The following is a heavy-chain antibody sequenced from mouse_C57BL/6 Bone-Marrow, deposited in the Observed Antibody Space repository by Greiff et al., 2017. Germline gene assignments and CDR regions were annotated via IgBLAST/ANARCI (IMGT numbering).Heavy chain of an antibody. D-gene: IGHD2-4*01. J-gene: IGHJ4*01. CDR1: GYSFPSYW. CDR3: ARLYDYDGGYAMDY. CDR2: IYPSDSET. V-gene: IGHV1-61*01. Sequence: QVHVKQPGAELVRPGSSVKLSCKASGYSFPSYWMDWVKQRPGQGLEWIGNIYPSDSETHYNQKFKDKATLTVDKSSSTAYMQLSSLTSEDSAVYYCARLYDYDGGYAMDYWGQGTSVTVSS.